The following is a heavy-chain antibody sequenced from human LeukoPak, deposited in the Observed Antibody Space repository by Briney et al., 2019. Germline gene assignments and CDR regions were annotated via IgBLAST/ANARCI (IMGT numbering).Heavy chain of an antibody. CDR1: GFTFSSYE. Sequence: GGSLRLSCAASGFTFSSYEMNWVRQAPGKGLEWVSYISSSGSTIYYADSVKGRFTISRDNAENSLYLQMNSLRAEDTAVYYCAREPLYYYDSSGSFDYWGQGTLVTVSS. V-gene: IGHV3-48*03. J-gene: IGHJ4*02. CDR2: ISSSGSTI. CDR3: AREPLYYYDSSGSFDY. D-gene: IGHD3-22*01.